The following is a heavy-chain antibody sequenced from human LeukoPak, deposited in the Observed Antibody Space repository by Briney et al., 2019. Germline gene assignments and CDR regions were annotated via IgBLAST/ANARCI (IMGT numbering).Heavy chain of an antibody. CDR3: AREEAARAYNWFDP. Sequence: SVKVSCKASGGPFSSYTISWVRQAPGQGLEWMGRIIPILGIANYTQKFQGRVTITADKSTSTAYMELSSLRSEDTAVYYCAREEAARAYNWFDPWGQGTLVTVSS. J-gene: IGHJ5*02. V-gene: IGHV1-69*04. CDR1: GGPFSSYT. D-gene: IGHD6-6*01. CDR2: IIPILGIA.